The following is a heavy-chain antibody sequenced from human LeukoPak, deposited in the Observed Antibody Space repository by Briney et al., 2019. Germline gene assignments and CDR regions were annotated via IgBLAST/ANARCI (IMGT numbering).Heavy chain of an antibody. CDR3: ARDHPYDYGGNSDWFDP. CDR2: INPNSGGT. J-gene: IGHJ5*02. V-gene: IGHV1-2*02. CDR1: GYTFTGYY. Sequence: GTSVKVSCKASGYTFTGYYMHWVRQAPGQGLEWMGWINPNSGGTNYAQKFQGRVTVTRDTSISTAYMELSRLRSDDTAVYYCARDHPYDYGGNSDWFDPWGQGTLVTVSS. D-gene: IGHD4-23*01.